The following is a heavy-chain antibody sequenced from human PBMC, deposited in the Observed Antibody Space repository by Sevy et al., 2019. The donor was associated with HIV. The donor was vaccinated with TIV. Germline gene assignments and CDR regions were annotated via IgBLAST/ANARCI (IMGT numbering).Heavy chain of an antibody. V-gene: IGHV3-49*03. CDR3: TRPLATADTPEYFFDY. Sequence: GGSLRLSCTSSGFTFGDYAMSWFRQAPGKGLEWVAFIRRNSHEPYGGTTEYAASVKGRFTISRDDSKRIAYLQRNSLKTEDTAVYYCTRPLATADTPEYFFDYWGQGILVTVSS. J-gene: IGHJ4*02. CDR2: IRRNSHEPYGGTT. CDR1: GFTFGDYA. D-gene: IGHD5-12*01.